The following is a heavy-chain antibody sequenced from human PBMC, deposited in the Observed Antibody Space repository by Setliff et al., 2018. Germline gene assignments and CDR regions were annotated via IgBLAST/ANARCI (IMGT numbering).Heavy chain of an antibody. Sequence: GGSLRLSCAASGFTFSSYSMVWVRQAPGKGLEWVAANNNIGVTTFHADSVKGRFTISRDNSKNTLYLQMNSLRAEDTAVYYCARTQVVPASTYSIDYWGQGTLVTVSS. D-gene: IGHD2-2*01. CDR3: ARTQVVPASTYSIDY. CDR1: GFTFSSYS. CDR2: NNNIGVTT. V-gene: IGHV3-23*01. J-gene: IGHJ4*02.